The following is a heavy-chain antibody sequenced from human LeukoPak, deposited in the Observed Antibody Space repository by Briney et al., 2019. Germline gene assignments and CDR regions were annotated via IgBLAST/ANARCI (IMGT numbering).Heavy chain of an antibody. V-gene: IGHV4-39*02. Sequence: SETLSLTCSVSGGSISSSSYHWGWTRQPPGKGLEWIGSIYYSGITYYNPSLKSRVTISVDTSRTHFSLKLTSVSAADTAVYYCSRLREGSPGDYWGQGTLVTVSS. CDR1: GGSISSSSYH. CDR3: SRLREGSPGDY. D-gene: IGHD1-26*01. CDR2: IYYSGIT. J-gene: IGHJ4*02.